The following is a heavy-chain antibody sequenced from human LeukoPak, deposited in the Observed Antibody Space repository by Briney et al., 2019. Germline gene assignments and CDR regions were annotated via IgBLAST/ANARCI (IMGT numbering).Heavy chain of an antibody. D-gene: IGHD2-15*01. CDR2: INSDGSST. V-gene: IGHV3-74*01. Sequence: PGGSLRLSCAASRFTFSTYWMHWVRQAPGKGLVWVSRINSDGSSTGYADSVKGRFTISRDNSKNTLYLQMNSLRAEDTAVYYCAKSGLNRFDYWGQGTLVTVSS. CDR3: AKSGLNRFDY. CDR1: RFTFSTYW. J-gene: IGHJ4*02.